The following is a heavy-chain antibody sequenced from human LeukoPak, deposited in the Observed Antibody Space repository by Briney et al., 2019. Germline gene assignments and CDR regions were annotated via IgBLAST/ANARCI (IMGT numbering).Heavy chain of an antibody. V-gene: IGHV3-48*01. J-gene: IGHJ4*02. CDR1: GFTFSSYS. Sequence: PGGSLRLSCAASGFTFSSYSMNWVRQAPGKGLEWVSSISSGGSTIYYADSVKGRFTISRDNAKNSLYLQMNSLRAEDTAVYYCARGFKYQFDYWGQGTLVTVSS. CDR2: ISSGGSTI. CDR3: ARGFKYQFDY. D-gene: IGHD2-2*01.